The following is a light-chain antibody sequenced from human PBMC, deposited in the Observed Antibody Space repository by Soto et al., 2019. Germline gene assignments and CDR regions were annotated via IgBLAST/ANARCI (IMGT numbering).Light chain of an antibody. CDR2: ASS. CDR3: LQDSKYPRT. V-gene: IGKV1-6*01. Sequence: AIEMTQSPSSLSASVGDRVTITCRASQDIRNELGWYQQKPGKAPTLLIYASSTLQSGVPSRFSGSGFGTDFTLTISSLQPEDFATYYCLQDSKYPRTFGRGTKVEI. CDR1: QDIRNE. J-gene: IGKJ1*01.